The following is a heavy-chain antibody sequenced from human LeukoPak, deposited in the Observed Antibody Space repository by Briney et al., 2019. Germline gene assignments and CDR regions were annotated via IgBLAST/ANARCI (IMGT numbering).Heavy chain of an antibody. CDR1: GGSFSGYY. V-gene: IGHV4-34*01. J-gene: IGHJ5*02. Sequence: SETLSLTCAVYGGSFSGYYWSWIRQPPGKGLEWIGEINHSGSTNYNPSLKSRVTISVDTSKNQFSLKLSSVTAADTAVYYCAILGATTEYNWFDPWGQGTLVTVSS. CDR2: INHSGST. D-gene: IGHD1-26*01. CDR3: AILGATTEYNWFDP.